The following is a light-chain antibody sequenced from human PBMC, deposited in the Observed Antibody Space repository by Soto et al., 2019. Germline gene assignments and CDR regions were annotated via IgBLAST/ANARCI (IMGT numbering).Light chain of an antibody. CDR2: GAS. V-gene: IGKV3-20*01. CDR3: QQYGSSPPLT. CDR1: QSVSNNY. Sequence: EIVLMQSPGTLSLSPGERATLSCRASQSVSNNYVAWYQQKPGQAPRLLIAGASSRATGIPDRFSGSGSGTDFTLTISRLEPEDFAVYYCQQYGSSPPLTFGGGNTVAIK. J-gene: IGKJ4*01.